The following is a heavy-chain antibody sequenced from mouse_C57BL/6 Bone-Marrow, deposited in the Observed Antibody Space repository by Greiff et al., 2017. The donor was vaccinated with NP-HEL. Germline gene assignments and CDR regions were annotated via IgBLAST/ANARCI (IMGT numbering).Heavy chain of an antibody. CDR2: IDPEDGDT. Sequence: EVQLQQSGAELVRPGASVKLSCTASGFNIKDYYMHWVKQRPEQGLEWIGRIDPEDGDTEYAPKFQGKATMTADTSSNTAYLQLSSLTSEDTAVYYCTFIYDGYYAHFDYWGQGTTLTVSS. CDR3: TFIYDGYYAHFDY. J-gene: IGHJ2*01. D-gene: IGHD2-3*01. V-gene: IGHV14-1*01. CDR1: GFNIKDYY.